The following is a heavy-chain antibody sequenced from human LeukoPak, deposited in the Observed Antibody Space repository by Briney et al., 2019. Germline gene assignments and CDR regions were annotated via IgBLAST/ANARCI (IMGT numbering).Heavy chain of an antibody. CDR2: ISAYNGNT. D-gene: IGHD6-13*01. V-gene: IGHV1-18*01. Sequence: ASVKVSCKASGYTFTSYGISWVRQAPGQGLEWMGWISAYNGNTNYAQKLQGRVTMTTDASTSTAYMELRSLRSDDTAVYYCARPNSSWGPPDYWGQGTLVTVSS. CDR3: ARPNSSWGPPDY. J-gene: IGHJ4*02. CDR1: GYTFTSYG.